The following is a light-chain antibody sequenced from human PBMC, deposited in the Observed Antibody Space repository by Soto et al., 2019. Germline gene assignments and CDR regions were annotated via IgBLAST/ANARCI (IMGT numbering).Light chain of an antibody. V-gene: IGKV3-15*01. CDR2: GAS. Sequence: EIVMTQSPATLSVSPGERATLSCRASQSVSSNLAWYQQKPGQAPRLLIYGASTRATGIPARLSGSGSGTEFTLIISSLQSEDFAVYYCQQYNNWPRTFGQGTKVEIK. J-gene: IGKJ1*01. CDR3: QQYNNWPRT. CDR1: QSVSSN.